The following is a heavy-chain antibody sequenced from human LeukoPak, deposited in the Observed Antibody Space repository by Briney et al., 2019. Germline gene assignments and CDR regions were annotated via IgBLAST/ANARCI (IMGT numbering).Heavy chain of an antibody. Sequence: SETPSLTCTVSGDSISSYYWSWIRQTPGKGLEWIGYIHTNGRTNYSPSLKSRVTMSVDSSKSQLSLMLSSVTAADTAVYYCTRRAPTSYGHYLDSWGQGTLVTVSS. J-gene: IGHJ4*02. D-gene: IGHD3-10*01. V-gene: IGHV4-4*09. CDR2: IHTNGRT. CDR1: GDSISSYY. CDR3: TRRAPTSYGHYLDS.